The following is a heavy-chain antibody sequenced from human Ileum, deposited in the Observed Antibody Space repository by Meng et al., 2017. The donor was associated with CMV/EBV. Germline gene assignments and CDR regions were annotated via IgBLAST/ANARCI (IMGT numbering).Heavy chain of an antibody. D-gene: IGHD1-26*01. CDR2: ISWDGGST. CDR3: AKGASGSGHGLDV. CDR1: GFTFDDYA. J-gene: IGHJ6*02. V-gene: IGHV3-43D*03. Sequence: ASGFTFDDYAMHWVRQPPGRGLEWVAIISWDGGSTWYADSMKGRFTISRDNNKNSLYLQMNSLRAADTALYYCAKGASGSGHGLDVWGQGTTVTVSS.